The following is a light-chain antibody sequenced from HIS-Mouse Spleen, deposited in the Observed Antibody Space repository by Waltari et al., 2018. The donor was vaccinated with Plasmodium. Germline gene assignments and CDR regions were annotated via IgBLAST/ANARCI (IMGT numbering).Light chain of an antibody. V-gene: IGLV3-10*01. CDR3: YSTDSSGNHRV. Sequence: SYELTQPPSVSVSPGQTARITCSGDALPKKYAYWYQQKSGQATVLVIHEDSKRPAGFPGGFSGSSSGTMAPLTISGAQVEDEADYYCYSTDSSGNHRVFGGGTKLTVL. J-gene: IGLJ3*02. CDR2: EDS. CDR1: ALPKKY.